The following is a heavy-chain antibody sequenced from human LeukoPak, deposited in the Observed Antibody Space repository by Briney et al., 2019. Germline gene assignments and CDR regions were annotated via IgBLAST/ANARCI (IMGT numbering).Heavy chain of an antibody. CDR3: AKDFGDAFDI. V-gene: IGHV3-23*01. J-gene: IGHJ3*02. Sequence: GGSLRLSCAASGFTFSSYAMSWVRQAPGKGLEWVSAISGSGGSTYYADSAKGRFTISRDNSKNTVYLQMNSLRTEDTALYYCAKDFGDAFDIWGQGTMVTVSS. D-gene: IGHD3-3*01. CDR2: ISGSGGST. CDR1: GFTFSSYA.